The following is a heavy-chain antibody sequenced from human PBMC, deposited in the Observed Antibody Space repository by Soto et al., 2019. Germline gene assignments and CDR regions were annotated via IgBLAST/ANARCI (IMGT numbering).Heavy chain of an antibody. CDR3: ARDRGLAYCGGDCRKGGMYV. Sequence: SETLSLTCTVSGGSISSYYWSWIRQPPGKGLEWIGYIYYSGSTNYNPSLKSRVTISVDTSKSQFSLKLSSVTAADTAVYYCARDRGLAYCGGDCRKGGMYVWGQGTTVTVSS. CDR2: IYYSGST. V-gene: IGHV4-59*01. CDR1: GGSISSYY. D-gene: IGHD2-21*02. J-gene: IGHJ6*02.